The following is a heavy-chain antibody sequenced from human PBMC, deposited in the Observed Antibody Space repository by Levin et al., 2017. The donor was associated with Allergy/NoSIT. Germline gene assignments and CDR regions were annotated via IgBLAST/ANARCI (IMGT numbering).Heavy chain of an antibody. J-gene: IGHJ3*02. D-gene: IGHD3-10*01. CDR2: ISWNSGSI. CDR3: ARDNIGLPDAFDI. Sequence: SLKISCAASGFTFDDYAMHWVRQAPGKGLEWVSGISWNSGSIGYADSVKGRFTISRENAKNSLYLQMNSLRTEDTALYYCARDNIGLPDAFDIWGQGTMVIVSS. V-gene: IGHV3-9*01. CDR1: GFTFDDYA.